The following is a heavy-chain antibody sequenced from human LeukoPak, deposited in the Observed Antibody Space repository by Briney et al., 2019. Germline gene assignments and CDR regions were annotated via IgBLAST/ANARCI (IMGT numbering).Heavy chain of an antibody. D-gene: IGHD2-21*02. CDR2: IYYSGST. CDR3: ARHSGAYCGGDCYWMVAFDI. CDR1: GGSISSYY. J-gene: IGHJ3*02. V-gene: IGHV4-59*08. Sequence: SETLSLTGTASGGSISSYYWSWIREPPGKVLEGIGYIYYSGSTNYNPSLKSRVTISVDTSKNQFSLQLNSVTAADTAVYYCARHSGAYCGGDCYWMVAFDIWGQGTMVTVSS.